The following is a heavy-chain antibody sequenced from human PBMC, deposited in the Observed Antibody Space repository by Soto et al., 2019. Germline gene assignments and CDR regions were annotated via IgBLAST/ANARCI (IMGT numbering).Heavy chain of an antibody. Sequence: QVQLVESGGGVVQPGRSLRLSCAASGFTFSTYGMHWVRQAPGKGLEWVAVISQDGTNRYYADSVKGRFTISRDNYKNMLLLQMDSLRTEDTAVFYGAKEWAAVAGTDVFDVWGQGTMVTVSS. CDR3: AKEWAAVAGTDVFDV. D-gene: IGHD6-19*01. CDR2: ISQDGTNR. J-gene: IGHJ3*01. V-gene: IGHV3-30*18. CDR1: GFTFSTYG.